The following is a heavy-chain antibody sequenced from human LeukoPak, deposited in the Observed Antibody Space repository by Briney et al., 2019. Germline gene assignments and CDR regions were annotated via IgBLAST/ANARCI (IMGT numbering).Heavy chain of an antibody. CDR1: GFSVTGNY. V-gene: IGHV3-66*01. Sequence: GGSLRLSCAASGFSVTGNYMSWVRQAPGKGLEWVSVLFSGGSTYYADSVKGRFTISRDNSKNTLNPQMNSLRAEDTAVYYCARGSSGYDSDYWGQGTLVTVSS. CDR3: ARGSSGYDSDY. CDR2: LFSGGST. J-gene: IGHJ4*02. D-gene: IGHD5-12*01.